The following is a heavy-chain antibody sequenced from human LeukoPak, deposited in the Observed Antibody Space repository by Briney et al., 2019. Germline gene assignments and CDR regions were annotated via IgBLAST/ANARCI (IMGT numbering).Heavy chain of an antibody. Sequence: SETLSLTCAVYGGSFSGYYWSWIRQPPGKGLEWIGEINHSGSTNYNPTLKSRVTISVDTSKNQFSLKLSSVTAADTAVYYCARGLPPKRGYSYGYRDWGQGTLVTVSS. V-gene: IGHV4-34*01. CDR1: GGSFSGYY. CDR2: INHSGST. D-gene: IGHD5-18*01. CDR3: ARGLPPKRGYSYGYRD. J-gene: IGHJ4*02.